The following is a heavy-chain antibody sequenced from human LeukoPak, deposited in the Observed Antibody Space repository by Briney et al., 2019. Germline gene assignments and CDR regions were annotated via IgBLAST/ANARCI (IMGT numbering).Heavy chain of an antibody. V-gene: IGHV1-8*03. CDR3: ARGNLQLLIDI. J-gene: IGHJ3*02. CDR1: GYTFTSYD. CDR2: MNPNSGNT. D-gene: IGHD2-2*01. Sequence: VASVKVSCKASGYTFTSYDINWVRQATGQGLEWMGWMNPNSGNTGHAQKFQGRVTITRNTSISTAYMELSSLRSEDTAVYYCARGNLQLLIDIWGQGTMVTVSS.